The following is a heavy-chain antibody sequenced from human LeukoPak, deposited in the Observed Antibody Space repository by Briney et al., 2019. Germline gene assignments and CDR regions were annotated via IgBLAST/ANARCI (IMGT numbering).Heavy chain of an antibody. V-gene: IGHV1-69*01. Sequence: SVKVSCKASGGTFSSYAVSWVRQAPGQGLEWMGGIIPIFGTANYAQKFQGRVTITADESTSTAYMELSSLRSEDTAVYYCARGEYQLLQYYYYYGMDVWGQGTTVTVSS. CDR2: IIPIFGTA. CDR1: GGTFSSYA. CDR3: ARGEYQLLQYYYYYGMDV. J-gene: IGHJ6*02. D-gene: IGHD2-2*01.